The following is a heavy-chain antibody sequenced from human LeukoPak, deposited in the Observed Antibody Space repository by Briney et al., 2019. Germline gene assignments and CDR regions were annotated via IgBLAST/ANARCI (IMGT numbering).Heavy chain of an antibody. J-gene: IGHJ4*02. CDR3: AKDQYGFGDPSPFDY. Sequence: GGSLKLSCAASGFTFSSYAMSWVRQAPGKGLEWVSAISGSGGSTYCADSVKGRFTISRDNSKNTLYLQMNSLRAEDTAVYYCAKDQYGFGDPSPFDYWGQGTLVTVSS. V-gene: IGHV3-23*01. D-gene: IGHD3-10*01. CDR2: ISGSGGST. CDR1: GFTFSSYA.